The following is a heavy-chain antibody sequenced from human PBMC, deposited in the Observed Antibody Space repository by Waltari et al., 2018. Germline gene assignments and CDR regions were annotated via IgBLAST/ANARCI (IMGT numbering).Heavy chain of an antibody. CDR1: GFTFEHYA. J-gene: IGHJ6*02. D-gene: IGHD3-22*01. V-gene: IGHV3-23*01. CDR2: IRARCATT. Sequence: DVQLLESGGDSVQSGGSLRLSCVASGFTFEHYALEWVRQAPGKGMEWGSDIRARCATTYYAESVKGRFTISRDTSKSTLFLQMNNLRVEDTALYYCAKDLDGKFYYGYYNMDVWGQGTTVTVSS. CDR3: AKDLDGKFYYGYYNMDV.